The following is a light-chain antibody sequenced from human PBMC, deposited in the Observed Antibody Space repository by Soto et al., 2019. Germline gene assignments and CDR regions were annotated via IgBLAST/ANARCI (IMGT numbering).Light chain of an antibody. CDR3: QQYNNWPRAT. CDR1: QSVSSY. V-gene: IGKV3-11*01. CDR2: DAS. J-gene: IGKJ4*01. Sequence: IVLTQSPATLSLSPGERATLSCRASQSVSSYLAWYQQKPGQAPRLLIYDASNRATGIPARFSGSGSGTEFNLTISSLQSEDFGVYYCQQYNNWPRATFGGGTKVDI.